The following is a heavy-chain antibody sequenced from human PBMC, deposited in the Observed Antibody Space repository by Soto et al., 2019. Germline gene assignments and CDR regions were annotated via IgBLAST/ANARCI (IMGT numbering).Heavy chain of an antibody. D-gene: IGHD3-22*01. CDR2: INPIGGTT. CDR1: GGTFSSYA. Sequence: ASVKVSCKASGGTFSSYAISWVRQAPGQGLEWMGVINPIGGTTNYAQKFQGRVTMTRDTSTSTVYMELSSLRSEDTAVYYCARDLDSSGYHYNWFDPWGQGTLVTVSS. V-gene: IGHV1-69*05. CDR3: ARDLDSSGYHYNWFDP. J-gene: IGHJ5*02.